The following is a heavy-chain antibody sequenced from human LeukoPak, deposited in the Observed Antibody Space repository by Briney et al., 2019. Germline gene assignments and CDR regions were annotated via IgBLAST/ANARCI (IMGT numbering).Heavy chain of an antibody. CDR3: ARVPLGLPAAHSYMDV. Sequence: PGGSLRLSCAASGFTFSSYGMHWVRQAPGKGLEWVSVISTDGSTAYYADSVQGRFTISRDNSWNTLYLQMNSLRAEDTAVYYCARVPLGLPAAHSYMDVWGKGTTVTVSS. CDR2: ISTDGSTA. D-gene: IGHD6-6*01. V-gene: IGHV3-30*03. J-gene: IGHJ6*03. CDR1: GFTFSSYG.